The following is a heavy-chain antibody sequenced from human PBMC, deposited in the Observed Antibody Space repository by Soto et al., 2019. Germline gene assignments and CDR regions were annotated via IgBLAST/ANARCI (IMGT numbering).Heavy chain of an antibody. CDR2: VNPIVSMS. V-gene: IGHV1-69*02. D-gene: IGHD3-10*01. CDR3: AANYGSGYRAFDY. CDR1: GDTFSFYT. Sequence: QVQLVQSGAEVKKPGSSVKVSCKASGDTFSFYTINWVRQAPGLGLEWMGRVNPIVSMSNDAQKFQGRVTITADKSTKTAYMQLSSLRSEDTAIYYCAANYGSGYRAFDYWGQGALVTVSS. J-gene: IGHJ4*02.